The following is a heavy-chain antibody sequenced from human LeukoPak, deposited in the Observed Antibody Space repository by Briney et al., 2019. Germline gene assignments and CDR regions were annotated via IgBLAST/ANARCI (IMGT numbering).Heavy chain of an antibody. Sequence: GGSLRLSCAAAGFTFTTYSMTGVGQAPGKGLGGVSIISSGSSAIFSADALKGRFTISRDDGKNLLYLDMNSLRAEDTAVYYCARGHTAVTRHFDFWGQGTLVTVSS. CDR3: ARGHTAVTRHFDF. J-gene: IGHJ4*02. CDR2: ISSGSSAI. CDR1: GFTFTTYS. V-gene: IGHV3-21*01. D-gene: IGHD4-17*01.